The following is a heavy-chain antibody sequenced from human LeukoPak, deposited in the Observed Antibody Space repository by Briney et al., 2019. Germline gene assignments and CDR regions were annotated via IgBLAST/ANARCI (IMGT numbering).Heavy chain of an antibody. CDR1: GVSISRGTW. V-gene: IGHV4-4*02. CDR3: TGYNIPYTFEF. CDR2: IIHSGNT. Sequence: ASETLSLTCSVYGVSISRGTWWTWVSQSPGKGLQWIGDIIHSGNTNYNPSLRSRLTMSLDKSRNQLSLKLSSVTAADTAVYYCTGYNIPYTFEFWGQGTLVTVSS. D-gene: IGHD1-14*01. J-gene: IGHJ4*02.